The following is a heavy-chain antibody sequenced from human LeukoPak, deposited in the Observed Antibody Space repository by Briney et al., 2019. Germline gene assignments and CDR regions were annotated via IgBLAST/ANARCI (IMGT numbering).Heavy chain of an antibody. J-gene: IGHJ4*02. CDR3: ARAERLLEWLLDS. D-gene: IGHD3-3*01. Sequence: GGALRLSCAASGFTFRRHTMNWVRPAPGKGVEGVSSISSTGSYIYYAESLKGRFTVSRDNAKNYVYLQMNSLRVDDTAVYYCARAERLLEWLLDSWGQGTLVPVSS. V-gene: IGHV3-21*01. CDR2: ISSTGSYI. CDR1: GFTFRRHT.